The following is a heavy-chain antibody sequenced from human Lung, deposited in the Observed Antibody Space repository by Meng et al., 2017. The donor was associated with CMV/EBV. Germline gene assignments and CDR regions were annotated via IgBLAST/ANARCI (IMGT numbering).Heavy chain of an antibody. J-gene: IGHJ4*02. CDR1: GYTFTSYA. Sequence: VQLVHSGAEVKKPGATVEVSCKASGYTFTSYAMNWVRQAPGQRLEWMGWINTGNGETKYSQKFQGRVTLTRDTSASTVYMELSSLRSEDTAVYYCARAGYDSSGYYPQPFDYWGQGTLVTVSS. V-gene: IGHV1-3*04. CDR3: ARAGYDSSGYYPQPFDY. D-gene: IGHD3-22*01. CDR2: INTGNGET.